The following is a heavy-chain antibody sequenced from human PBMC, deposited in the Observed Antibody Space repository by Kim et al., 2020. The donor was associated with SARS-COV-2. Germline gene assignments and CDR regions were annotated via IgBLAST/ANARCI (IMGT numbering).Heavy chain of an antibody. J-gene: IGHJ4*02. D-gene: IGHD2-21*02. CDR2: GSGDTT. V-gene: IGHV3-23*01. CDR3: AQLTAH. Sequence: GSGDTTYYADPMKGRFTIFRDNSMNTLYLQMNSLGAEDTAVYFCAQLTAHWGQGTLVTVSS.